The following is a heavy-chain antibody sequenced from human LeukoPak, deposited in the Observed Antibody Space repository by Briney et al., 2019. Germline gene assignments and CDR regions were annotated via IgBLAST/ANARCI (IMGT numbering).Heavy chain of an antibody. CDR3: ARTYYYGSGSPSLSDY. V-gene: IGHV3-21*01. CDR1: GFTFSSYS. D-gene: IGHD3-10*01. CDR2: ISSSSSYI. J-gene: IGHJ4*02. Sequence: GGSLRLSCAASGFTFSSYSMNWVRQAPGKGLKWVSSISSSSSYIYYADSVKGRFTISRDNAKNSLYLQMNSLRAEDTAVYYCARTYYYGSGSPSLSDYWGQGTLVTVSS.